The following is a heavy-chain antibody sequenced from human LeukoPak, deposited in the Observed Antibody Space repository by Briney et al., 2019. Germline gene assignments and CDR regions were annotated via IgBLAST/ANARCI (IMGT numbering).Heavy chain of an antibody. D-gene: IGHD2-2*01. CDR3: AKDPRPNQLLSKMGGGFWFDP. CDR2: LSGSGGST. J-gene: IGHJ5*02. CDR1: GFTFSTYA. V-gene: IGHV3-23*01. Sequence: GGSLRLSCAASGFTFSTYAMSWVRQAPGKGLEWVSTLSGSGGSTYSADSVKGRFTISRDNSKNTLYLQMNSLRAEDTAVYYCAKDPRPNQLLSKMGGGFWFDPWGQGTLVTVSS.